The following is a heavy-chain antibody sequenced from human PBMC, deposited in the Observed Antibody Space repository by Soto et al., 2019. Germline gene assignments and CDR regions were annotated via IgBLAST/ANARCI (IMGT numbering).Heavy chain of an antibody. Sequence: ASVKVSWKASGYTFTSYDINWVRQATGQGLEWMGWMNPNSGNTGYAQKFQGRVTITRNTSISTAYMELSSMRSEDTAVYDCASVDFGYCSGGRCHSVALDIWCQRLMVTVS. CDR1: GYTFTSYD. CDR3: ASVDFGYCSGGRCHSVALDI. V-gene: IGHV1-8*01. D-gene: IGHD2-15*01. J-gene: IGHJ3*02. CDR2: MNPNSGNT.